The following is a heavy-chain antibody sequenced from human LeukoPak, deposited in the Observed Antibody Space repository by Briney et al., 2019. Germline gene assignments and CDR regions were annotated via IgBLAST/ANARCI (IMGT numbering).Heavy chain of an antibody. J-gene: IGHJ4*02. Sequence: SGGSLRLSCGASGFSFSSYWMHWVRQAPGKGLMWVSRVNNDGSSTTYADSVEGRFTISRDNARNTLYLQMNSLGAEDTAVYYCARSSYPYYFDYWGQGTLVTVSS. CDR1: GFSFSSYW. V-gene: IGHV3-74*01. D-gene: IGHD6-19*01. CDR3: ARSSYPYYFDY. CDR2: VNNDGSST.